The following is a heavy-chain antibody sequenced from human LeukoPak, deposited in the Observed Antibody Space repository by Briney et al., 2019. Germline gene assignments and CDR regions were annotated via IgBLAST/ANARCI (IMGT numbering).Heavy chain of an antibody. V-gene: IGHV1-18*04. CDR3: ARHSGSGWQALGY. CDR2: TSYNGNT. Sequence: ASVKVSCTASSYTFSNFTISWVRKAPGLVVECLGWTSYNGNTNYAQKFQDRVTMTTDTSTTTAYMELRSLESDDTAVYYCARHSGSGWQALGYWGQGTLVTVSS. J-gene: IGHJ4*02. D-gene: IGHD6-19*01. CDR1: SYTFSNFT.